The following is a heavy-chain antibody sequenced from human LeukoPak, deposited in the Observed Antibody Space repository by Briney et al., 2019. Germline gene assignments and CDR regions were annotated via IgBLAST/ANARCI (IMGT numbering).Heavy chain of an antibody. V-gene: IGHV1-8*02. J-gene: IGHJ5*02. CDR1: GYSFTSHY. CDR2: MNPNRGDT. CDR3: ARSGFGSGISFDT. Sequence: ASVKVSCKASGYSFTSHYMHGVRQAPGRGREGVGWMNPNRGDTGYVQKFQGRVSMNRDTSLSTGYLELSSLTSEDTAVYYCARSGFGSGISFDTWGQGTMVTVSS. D-gene: IGHD3-10*01.